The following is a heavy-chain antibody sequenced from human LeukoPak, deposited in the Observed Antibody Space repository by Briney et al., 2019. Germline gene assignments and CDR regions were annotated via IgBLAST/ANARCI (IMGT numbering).Heavy chain of an antibody. CDR3: ARGRGYCSSTSCYMFDP. CDR2: IYYSGST. Sequence: PSETLSLTCTVSGGSFGNYYWSWIRQPPGKGLEWIGYIYYSGSTNYNPSLKSRVTISVDTSKNQFSLKLSSVTAADTAVYYCARGRGYCSSTSCYMFDPWGQGTLVTISS. D-gene: IGHD2-2*02. V-gene: IGHV4-59*01. J-gene: IGHJ5*02. CDR1: GGSFGNYY.